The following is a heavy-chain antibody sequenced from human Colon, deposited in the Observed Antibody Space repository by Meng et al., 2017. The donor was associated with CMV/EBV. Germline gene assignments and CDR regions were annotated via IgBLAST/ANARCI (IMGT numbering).Heavy chain of an antibody. CDR1: GFTFSSYS. D-gene: IGHD2-2*01. Sequence: GGSLRLSCVTSGFTFSSYSLNWVRQAPGKGLEWVSSITHTSDTYYADSLKGRFTVSRDNAQNSGYLQMNSLTAEDTAVYYCACSSTSCYGYWGQGTLVTVSS. J-gene: IGHJ4*02. V-gene: IGHV3-21*06. CDR3: ACSSTSCYGY. CDR2: ITHTSDT.